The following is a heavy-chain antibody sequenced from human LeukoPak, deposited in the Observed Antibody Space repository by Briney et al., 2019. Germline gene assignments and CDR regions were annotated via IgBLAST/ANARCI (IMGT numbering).Heavy chain of an antibody. CDR1: GYTFTSYG. V-gene: IGHV1-18*01. D-gene: IGHD3-22*01. Sequence: ASVKVSCKASGYTFTSYGISWVRQAPGQGLEWMGWISAYNGNTNYAQKLQGRVTMTTDTSTSTAYMELRSLRSDDTAVYYCAREGRPYYYDSSGYLHLFDYWGQGTLVTVSS. CDR2: ISAYNGNT. J-gene: IGHJ4*02. CDR3: AREGRPYYYDSSGYLHLFDY.